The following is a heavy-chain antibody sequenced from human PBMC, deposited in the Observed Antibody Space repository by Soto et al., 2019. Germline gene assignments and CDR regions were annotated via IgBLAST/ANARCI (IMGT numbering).Heavy chain of an antibody. J-gene: IGHJ4*02. Sequence: GGSLRLSCAASGSTFSSYGMSWVRQAPGKGLEWVSSISGSGGSTYYADSVKGRFTISRDNSKNTLYLQMNSLRAEDTAVYYCAKASAPGGTYFPLWFWGQGTLVTVSS. D-gene: IGHD1-26*01. CDR2: ISGSGGST. V-gene: IGHV3-23*01. CDR1: GSTFSSYG. CDR3: AKASAPGGTYFPLWF.